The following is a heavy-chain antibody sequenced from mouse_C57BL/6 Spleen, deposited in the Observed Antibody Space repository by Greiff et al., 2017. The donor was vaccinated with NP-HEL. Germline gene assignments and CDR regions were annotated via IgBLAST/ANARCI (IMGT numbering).Heavy chain of an antibody. CDR1: GYTFTDHT. J-gene: IGHJ1*03. Sequence: VQLQQSDAELVKPGASVKISCKVSGYTFTDHTIHWMKQRPEQGLEWIGYIYPRDGSTKYNEKFKGKATLTADKSSSTAYMQLNSLTSEYSAVYFCARGYGSSYSPWYFDVWGTGTTVAVSS. CDR3: ARGYGSSYSPWYFDV. V-gene: IGHV1-78*01. D-gene: IGHD1-1*01. CDR2: IYPRDGST.